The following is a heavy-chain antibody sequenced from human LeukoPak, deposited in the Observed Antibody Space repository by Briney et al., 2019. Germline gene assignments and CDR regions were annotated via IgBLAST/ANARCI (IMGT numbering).Heavy chain of an antibody. Sequence: GGSLRPSCAASGLTFSGYWMNWVRQAPGKGLEWVANIKPDGSEKYYVDSVKGRFTISRDNAKNSLYLQMTSLRAEDTAVYYCARGSGDYSGQGTLVTVSS. J-gene: IGHJ4*02. CDR1: GLTFSGYW. CDR3: ARGSGDY. CDR2: IKPDGSEK. V-gene: IGHV3-7*04.